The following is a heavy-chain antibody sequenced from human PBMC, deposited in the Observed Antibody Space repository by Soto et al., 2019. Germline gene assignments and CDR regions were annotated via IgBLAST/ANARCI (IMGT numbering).Heavy chain of an antibody. CDR3: ARVLRVYDWLPQGAFDI. J-gene: IGHJ3*02. Sequence: QVKLVDSGGDLVKPAGSLRLSCAASGFTFGDYYMSWIRQAPGKGLEWVSYISGSGSYTNYADSVKGRFTISRDNAKKSLSLQMNSLRPEDTAVYYCARVLRVYDWLPQGAFDIWGQGTMVTVSS. CDR2: ISGSGSYT. D-gene: IGHD3-9*01. CDR1: GFTFGDYY. V-gene: IGHV3-11*06.